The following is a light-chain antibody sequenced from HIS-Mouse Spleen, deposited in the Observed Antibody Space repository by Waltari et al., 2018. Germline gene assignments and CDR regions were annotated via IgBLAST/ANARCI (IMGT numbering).Light chain of an antibody. CDR2: RSN. CDR1: SSNIGSNY. Sequence: QSVLTQPPSASGTPGQRVTISCSGSSSNIGSNYVYWYQQLPGTAPKLLIYRSNQRPSGVPGRFSGSKSGTSASRAISGLRSEDEADYYCAAWDDSLSGYVFGTGTKVTVL. V-gene: IGLV1-47*01. J-gene: IGLJ1*01. CDR3: AAWDDSLSGYV.